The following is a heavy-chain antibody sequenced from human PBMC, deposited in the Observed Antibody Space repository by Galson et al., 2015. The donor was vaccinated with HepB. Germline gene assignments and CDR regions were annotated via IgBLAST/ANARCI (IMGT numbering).Heavy chain of an antibody. Sequence: SLRLSCAASGFTFSSYWMHWVRQAPGKGLVWVSRINSDGSSTSYADSVKGRFTISRDNAKNTLYLQMNSLRAEDTAVYYCARNRVLLWFGEPKIMDVWGQGTTVTVSS. D-gene: IGHD3-10*01. CDR3: ARNRVLLWFGEPKIMDV. CDR1: GFTFSSYW. V-gene: IGHV3-74*01. J-gene: IGHJ6*02. CDR2: INSDGSST.